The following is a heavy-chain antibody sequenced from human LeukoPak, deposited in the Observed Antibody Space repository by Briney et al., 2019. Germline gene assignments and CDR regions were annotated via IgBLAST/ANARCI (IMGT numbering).Heavy chain of an antibody. CDR2: MNPNSGNT. J-gene: IGHJ4*01. D-gene: IGHD5-18*01. V-gene: IGHV1-8*01. Sequence: ASVKVSCKASGYTFTSYDINWVRQVTGQGLEWMGWMNPNSGNTGYAQRFQGRVTMTRNTSINTAYMELSSLRSEDTAMYYCARASGYSYGYDNWGHGTLVTVSS. CDR1: GYTFTSYD. CDR3: ARASGYSYGYDN.